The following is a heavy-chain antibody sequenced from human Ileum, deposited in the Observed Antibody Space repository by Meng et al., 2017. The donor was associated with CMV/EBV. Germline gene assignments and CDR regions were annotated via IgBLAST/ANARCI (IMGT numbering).Heavy chain of an antibody. J-gene: IGHJ4*02. D-gene: IGHD6-19*01. CDR3: ATGERQWQLLFDC. V-gene: IGHV3-15*01. CDR1: GLPFTQTW. Sequence: GESLKISCVASGLPFTQTWMSWVRQAPGKGLEWVGRIKSKSDGEAAEYSGSVRGRFTITREDSENTLYLQMNSLDIEDTGVYYCATGERQWQLLFDCWGQGTLVTVSS. CDR2: IKSKSDGEAA.